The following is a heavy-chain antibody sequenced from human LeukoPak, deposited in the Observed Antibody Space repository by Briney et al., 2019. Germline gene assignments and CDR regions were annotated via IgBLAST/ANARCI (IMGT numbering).Heavy chain of an antibody. Sequence: SETLSLTCAVYGGSFSGYSWSWIRQPPGKGLEWIGEINHSGSTNYNPSLKSRVTISVDTSKNQFSLKLSSVTAADTAVYYCARGLGYCSGGSCQGLFDYWGQGTLVTVSS. V-gene: IGHV4-34*01. D-gene: IGHD2-15*01. CDR2: INHSGST. CDR3: ARGLGYCSGGSCQGLFDY. J-gene: IGHJ4*02. CDR1: GGSFSGYS.